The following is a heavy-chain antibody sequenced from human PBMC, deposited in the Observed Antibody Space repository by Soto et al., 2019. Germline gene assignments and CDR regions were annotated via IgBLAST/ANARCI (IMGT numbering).Heavy chain of an antibody. CDR1: VFIFSSYG. CDR2: IWFDGSDK. J-gene: IGHJ4*02. D-gene: IGHD4-17*01. CDR3: AVYGYGVSAAAY. V-gene: IGHV3-33*01. Sequence: GWSLRLSCSASVFIFSSYGMHWSRQAPGKGLEWVAVIWFDGSDKYYADSVKGRFTISRDNSNNTLFLQMNSLRAEDTGVYYCAVYGYGVSAAAYWGQGTLVTVSS.